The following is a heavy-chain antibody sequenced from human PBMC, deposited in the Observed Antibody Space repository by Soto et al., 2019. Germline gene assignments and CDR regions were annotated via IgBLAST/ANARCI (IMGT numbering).Heavy chain of an antibody. CDR2: ISYDGNSE. V-gene: IGHV3-30*04. CDR1: GFTFGAYT. CDR3: ARDGYSGRSDGFDV. J-gene: IGHJ3*01. D-gene: IGHD1-26*01. Sequence: QMQLVESGGGVVQPGRSLRLSCAASGFTFGAYTMHWVRQAPGKGLEWVAVISYDGNSERYTDPVKGRFTVSRDNSKSXXXXXXXXXXXXXXXXYXCARDGYSGRSDGFDVWGQGTMVTVSS.